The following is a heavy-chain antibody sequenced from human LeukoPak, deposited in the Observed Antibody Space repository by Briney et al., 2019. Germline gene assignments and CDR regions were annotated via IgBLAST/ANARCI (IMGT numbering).Heavy chain of an antibody. CDR2: IYYSGST. J-gene: IGHJ4*02. CDR1: GRSIGSSSYY. V-gene: IGHV4-39*01. Sequence: KSSETLSLTCTVSGRSIGSSSYYWGWVRQPPGKGLEWIGSIYYSGSTYYNPSLKSRVTISVDTSKNQFSLKLNSVTAADTAVYYCARHRQQLASNFDYWGQGTLVTVSS. CDR3: ARHRQQLASNFDY. D-gene: IGHD6-13*01.